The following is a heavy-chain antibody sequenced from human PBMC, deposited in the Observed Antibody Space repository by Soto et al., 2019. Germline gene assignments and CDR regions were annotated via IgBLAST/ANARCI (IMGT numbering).Heavy chain of an antibody. CDR1: GFTFSSYA. V-gene: IGHV3-23*01. Sequence: EVQLLESGGGLVQPGGSLRLSCAASGFTFSSYAMSWVRQAPGKGLEWVSAISGSGGSTYYADSVKGRFTISRDNSKNTLYLQINSLRAEDTAVYYCAKTSYSTTNFDYWGQGTLVTVSS. CDR2: ISGSGGST. CDR3: AKTSYSTTNFDY. J-gene: IGHJ4*02. D-gene: IGHD6-13*01.